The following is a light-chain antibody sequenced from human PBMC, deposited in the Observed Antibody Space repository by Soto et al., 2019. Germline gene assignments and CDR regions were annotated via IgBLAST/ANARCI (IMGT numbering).Light chain of an antibody. V-gene: IGKV3-11*01. Sequence: EIVLTQSASTLSLSPGERATLSWRASQSVIRYLAWYQQRPGQAPRLLIYDASYRATGIPARFSGSGSGTDFNLTISSLEPEDFAVYYCQHRFNWPWTFGQGTKVDIK. CDR3: QHRFNWPWT. CDR1: QSVIRY. J-gene: IGKJ1*01. CDR2: DAS.